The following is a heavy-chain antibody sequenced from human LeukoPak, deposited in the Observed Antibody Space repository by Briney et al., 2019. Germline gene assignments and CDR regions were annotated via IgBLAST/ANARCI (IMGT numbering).Heavy chain of an antibody. D-gene: IGHD3-10*01. J-gene: IGHJ6*02. Sequence: PGGSLRLSCAASGFTFSSYAMHWVRQAPGKGLEWVSAISGSGGSTYYADSVKGRFTISRDNSKNTLYLQMNSLRAEDTAVYYCAKALRSGYYYYYGMDVWGQGTTVTVSS. CDR3: AKALRSGYYYYYGMDV. CDR2: ISGSGGST. CDR1: GFTFSSYA. V-gene: IGHV3-23*01.